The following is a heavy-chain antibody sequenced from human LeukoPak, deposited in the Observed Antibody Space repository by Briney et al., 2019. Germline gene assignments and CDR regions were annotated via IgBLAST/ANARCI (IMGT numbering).Heavy chain of an antibody. CDR1: GDSISSGYY. CDR2: IYHSGST. Sequence: PSQTLSLTCAVSGDSISSGYYWGWIRQPPGKGLEWIGSIYHSGSTYYNPSLKSRVTISVDTSKNQFSLKLSSVTAADTAVYYCARDWVRDRWEPRRPDAFDIWGQGTMVTVSS. D-gene: IGHD1-26*01. V-gene: IGHV4-38-2*02. J-gene: IGHJ3*02. CDR3: ARDWVRDRWEPRRPDAFDI.